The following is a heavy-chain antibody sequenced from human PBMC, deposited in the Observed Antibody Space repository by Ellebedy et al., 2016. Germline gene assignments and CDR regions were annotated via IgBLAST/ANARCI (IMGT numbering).Heavy chain of an antibody. J-gene: IGHJ6*02. CDR1: GYTFTSYD. V-gene: IGHV1-8*01. CDR3: ARGHQAYSSSSPRFYYYYGMDV. Sequence: ASVKVSCKASGYTFTSYDINWVRQATGQGLEWMGWMNPNSGNTGYAQKFQGRVTMTRNTSISTAYMELSSLRSEDTAVYYCARGHQAYSSSSPRFYYYYGMDVWGQGTTVTVSS. CDR2: MNPNSGNT. D-gene: IGHD6-6*01.